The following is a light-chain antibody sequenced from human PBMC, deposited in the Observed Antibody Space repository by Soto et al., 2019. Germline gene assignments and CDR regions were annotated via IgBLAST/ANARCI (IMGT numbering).Light chain of an antibody. V-gene: IGLV2-8*01. CDR1: SSDVGGYNY. CDR3: EAWDSSLSAGV. Sequence: QSALTQPPSASGSPGQSVTISCTGTSSDVGGYNYVSWYQQHPGKAPKLMIYEVNKRPSGVPDRFSGSKSGNTASLTVSGLQAEDEADYYCEAWDSSLSAGVFGGGTKVTVL. J-gene: IGLJ3*02. CDR2: EVN.